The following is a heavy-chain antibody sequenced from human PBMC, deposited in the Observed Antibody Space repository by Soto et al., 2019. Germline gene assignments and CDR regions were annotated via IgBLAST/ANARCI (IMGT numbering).Heavy chain of an antibody. CDR2: IWYDGSKK. D-gene: IGHD6-19*01. Sequence: GESLRLSCAASGVTFSSYGMHWVRQAPGKGLEWVAVIWYDGSKKYNADSVKCRFTISRDYSKNTLSLQINSLRAEDTAVYYCARDHQWLARFYFDFWGQGTLVTVSS. J-gene: IGHJ4*02. CDR1: GVTFSSYG. V-gene: IGHV3-33*01. CDR3: ARDHQWLARFYFDF.